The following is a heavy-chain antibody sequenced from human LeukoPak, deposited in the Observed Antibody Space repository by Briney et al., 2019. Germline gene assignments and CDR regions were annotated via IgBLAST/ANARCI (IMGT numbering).Heavy chain of an antibody. CDR1: GYTFTGYY. CDR3: ARDYSSSWYSLYYFDY. J-gene: IGHJ4*02. Sequence: GASVMVSCKASGYTFTGYYMHWVRQAPGQGLEWMGWINPNSGGTNYAQKFRGRVTMTRDTSISTAYMELSRLRSDDTAVYYCARDYSSSWYSLYYFDYWGQGTLVTVSS. V-gene: IGHV1-2*02. D-gene: IGHD6-13*01. CDR2: INPNSGGT.